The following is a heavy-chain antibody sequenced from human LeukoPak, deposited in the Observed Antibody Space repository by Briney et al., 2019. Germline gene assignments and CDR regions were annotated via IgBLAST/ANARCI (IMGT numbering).Heavy chain of an antibody. V-gene: IGHV3-23*01. J-gene: IGHJ4*02. CDR1: GFTFSTYD. Sequence: SGGSLRLSCAASGFTFSTYDMIWVRQAPGKGLEWVSGISGSAGSTYYADSVKGRFTISRDNSKNTLYLQMNSLRAEDTAVYYCAKDRRQWPTDFDYWGQGALVTVSS. CDR3: AKDRRQWPTDFDY. D-gene: IGHD6-19*01. CDR2: ISGSAGST.